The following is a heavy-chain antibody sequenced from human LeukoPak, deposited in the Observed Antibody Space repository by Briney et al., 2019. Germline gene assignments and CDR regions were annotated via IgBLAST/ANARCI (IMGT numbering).Heavy chain of an antibody. D-gene: IGHD4-23*01. Sequence: PGGSLRLSCAASGFTFDDYAMHWVRQAPGKGLEWVSGISWNSGRIGYADSVKGRFTISRDNAKNSLYLQMNSLRAEDTALYYCAKDISGGSVADAFDIWGQGTMVTVSS. CDR2: ISWNSGRI. CDR3: AKDISGGSVADAFDI. V-gene: IGHV3-9*01. J-gene: IGHJ3*02. CDR1: GFTFDDYA.